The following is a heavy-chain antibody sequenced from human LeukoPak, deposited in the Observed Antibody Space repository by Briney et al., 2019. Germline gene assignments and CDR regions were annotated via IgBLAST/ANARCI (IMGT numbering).Heavy chain of an antibody. J-gene: IGHJ4*02. CDR3: ARRVAAADY. CDR1: GYNFTSYW. V-gene: IGHV5-51*01. CDR2: IYPGDSDT. D-gene: IGHD6-13*01. Sequence: GEFLQILCWGSGYNFTSYWFGWVRQMPGKGVEWMGIIYPGDSDTRYSPSLQGQVTISADKSISTAYLQWSSLKASDAAMYYGARRVAAADYWGQGTLVTVSS.